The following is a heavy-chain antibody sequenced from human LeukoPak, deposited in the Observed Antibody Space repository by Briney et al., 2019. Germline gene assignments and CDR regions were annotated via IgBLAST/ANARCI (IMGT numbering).Heavy chain of an antibody. D-gene: IGHD4-17*01. CDR3: ASEAQAYGEPALIDY. CDR1: GYTFTGYY. CDR2: INPNSGGK. Sequence: GASVKVSCKASGYTFTGYYMHCVRQAPGQRLEWMGRINPNSGGKNYAPKFQGRVTMTRDTSISTAYTELSRLRSDDTAVYYCASEAQAYGEPALIDYWGQGTLVTVSS. V-gene: IGHV1-2*06. J-gene: IGHJ4*02.